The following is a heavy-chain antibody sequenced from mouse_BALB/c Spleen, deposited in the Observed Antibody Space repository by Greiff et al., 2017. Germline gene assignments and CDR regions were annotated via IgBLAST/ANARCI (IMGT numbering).Heavy chain of an antibody. Sequence: QVHVKQSGAELARPGASVKLSCKASGYTFTSYWMQWVKQRPGQGLEWIGAIYPGDGDTRYTQKFKGKATLTADKSSSTAYMQLSSLASEDSAVYYCASHRYYYAMDYWGQGTSVTVSS. CDR1: GYTFTSYW. D-gene: IGHD2-14*01. CDR2: IYPGDGDT. CDR3: ASHRYYYAMDY. V-gene: IGHV1-87*01. J-gene: IGHJ4*01.